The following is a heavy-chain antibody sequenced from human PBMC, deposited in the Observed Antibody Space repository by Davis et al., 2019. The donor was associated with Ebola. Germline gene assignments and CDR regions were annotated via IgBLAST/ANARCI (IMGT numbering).Heavy chain of an antibody. D-gene: IGHD1-26*01. CDR3: ARDPRYSGSYYRFDY. J-gene: IGHJ4*02. CDR1: GGSISSGGYY. V-gene: IGHV4-31*03. CDR2: IYYSGST. Sequence: SETLSLTCTVSGGSISSGGYYWSWIRQHPGKGLEWIGYIYYSGSTYYNPSLKSRVTISVDKSKNQFSLKLSSVTAADTAVYYCARDPRYSGSYYRFDYWGQGTLVTVSS.